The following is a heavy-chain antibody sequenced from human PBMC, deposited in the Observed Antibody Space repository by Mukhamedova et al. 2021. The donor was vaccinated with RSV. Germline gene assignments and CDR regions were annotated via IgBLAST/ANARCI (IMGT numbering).Heavy chain of an antibody. V-gene: IGHV1-69*06. CDR3: ARGTLGAFDI. J-gene: IGHJ3*02. CDR2: PIFGTA. Sequence: PIFGTANYAQKFQGRVTITADKSTSTAYMELSSLRSEDTAVYYCARGTLGAFDIWGQGTMVTVSS. D-gene: IGHD7-27*01.